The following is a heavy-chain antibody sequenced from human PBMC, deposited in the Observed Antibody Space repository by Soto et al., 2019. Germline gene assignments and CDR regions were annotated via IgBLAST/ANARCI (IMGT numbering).Heavy chain of an antibody. CDR1: GFTFSSYT. V-gene: IGHV3-23*04. D-gene: IGHD6-19*01. CDR2: VSGRGANT. J-gene: IGHJ4*02. CDR3: AKDRGGFANGWEYFDF. Sequence: DVQLVESGGGFVQPGGSLRVSCAASGFTFSSYTMGWVRQAPGKGLEWVSSVSGRGANTYYADSVKGRFTISRDNSKNTLYLQTNNLRGEDTAVYYCAKDRGGFANGWEYFDFWGQGTLVIVSS.